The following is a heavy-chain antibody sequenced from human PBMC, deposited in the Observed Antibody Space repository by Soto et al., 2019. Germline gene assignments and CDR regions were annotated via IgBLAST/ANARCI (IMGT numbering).Heavy chain of an antibody. J-gene: IGHJ1*01. V-gene: IGHV3-30*18. Sequence: QVQLVESGGGVVQPGRSLRLSCAASGFTFSSYGMHWVRQAPGKGLEWVAVISYDGSNKYYADSVKGRFTISRDNSKNSLYLQMNSLRAEDTAVYYCAKDPRYSSSWYGGSYFQHWGQGTLVTVSS. D-gene: IGHD6-13*01. CDR1: GFTFSSYG. CDR3: AKDPRYSSSWYGGSYFQH. CDR2: ISYDGSNK.